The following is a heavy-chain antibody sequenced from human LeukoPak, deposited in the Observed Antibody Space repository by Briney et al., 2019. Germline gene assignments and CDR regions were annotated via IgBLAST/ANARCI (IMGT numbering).Heavy chain of an antibody. V-gene: IGHV3-74*01. J-gene: IGHJ4*02. CDR2: INSDGSST. Sequence: GGSLRLSCAASGFTFSSYWMHWVRQAPGKGVVWVSRINSDGSSTSYADSVKGRFTISRDNAKNTLYLQMNSLRAEDTAVYYCVTKDYIDYWGQGTLVTVSS. CDR1: GFTFSSYW. CDR3: VTKDYIDY.